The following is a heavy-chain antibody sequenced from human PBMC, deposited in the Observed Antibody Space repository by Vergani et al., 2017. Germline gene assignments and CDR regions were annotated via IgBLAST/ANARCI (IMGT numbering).Heavy chain of an antibody. D-gene: IGHD3-22*01. J-gene: IGHJ4*02. Sequence: EVQLVLSGAEVKKPGESLKISCQISGYSFTNYWIGWVRQMPGKGLEWMGIIHHADSDTRYSPSFQGQVTISVDKSISTAYLQRSSLRASDSAIYYCARLYGRDSSGSKYFDYWGQGTLVTVSS. CDR1: GYSFTNYW. CDR3: ARLYGRDSSGSKYFDY. V-gene: IGHV5-51*01. CDR2: IHHADSDT.